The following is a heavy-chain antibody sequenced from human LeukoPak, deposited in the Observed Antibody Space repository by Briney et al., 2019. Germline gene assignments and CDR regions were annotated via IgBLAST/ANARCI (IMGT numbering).Heavy chain of an antibody. Sequence: SETLSLTCAVSGYSISSGCYWGWLRQPPGKGLEWIGSMYHSGGTYYNPSLKSRVTISVDTSKNQFSLKLSSVTAADTAMYYCARSGSYYYYMDVWGQGTTVTVSS. CDR1: GYSISSGCY. D-gene: IGHD3-10*01. J-gene: IGHJ6*03. CDR3: ARSGSYYYYMDV. V-gene: IGHV4-38-2*01. CDR2: MYHSGGT.